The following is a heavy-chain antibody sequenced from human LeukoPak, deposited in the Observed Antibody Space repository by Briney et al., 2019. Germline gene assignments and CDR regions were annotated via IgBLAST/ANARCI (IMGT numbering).Heavy chain of an antibody. CDR2: VYSGGNT. J-gene: IGHJ4*02. CDR3: ARDYGVQ. D-gene: IGHD3-3*01. Sequence: PGGSLRLSCTASGFTVSSDYMSWVRQAPGKGLEWVSVVYSGGNTYYADSVKGRFTISRDNAKNSLYLQMNSLRAEDTAVYYCARDYGVQWGQGTLVTVSS. V-gene: IGHV3-53*01. CDR1: GFTVSSDY.